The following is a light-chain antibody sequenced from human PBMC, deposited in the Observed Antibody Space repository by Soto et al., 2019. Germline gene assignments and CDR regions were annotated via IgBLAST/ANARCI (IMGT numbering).Light chain of an antibody. CDR1: QSLNKNY. CDR2: GAT. Sequence: EIVLTQSPGTLSLSPGDRATLSCRASQSLNKNYLAWYQQKRDQAPRLLIYGATNRATGIPDRCRGSGSGTDFSLTISRLEPEDFAVYYCQHYGSSRTFGQGTKV. J-gene: IGKJ1*01. CDR3: QHYGSSRT. V-gene: IGKV3-20*01.